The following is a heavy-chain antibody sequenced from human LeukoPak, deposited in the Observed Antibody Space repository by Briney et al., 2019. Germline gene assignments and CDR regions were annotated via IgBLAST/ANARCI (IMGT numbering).Heavy chain of an antibody. CDR2: ILHTGPT. CDR1: GVSITDNW. Sequence: SETLSLTCAVSGVSITDNWWSWVRQPPGKGLEWIGEILHTGPTNFNPSLKSRVTISMDKSKNQFSLKLSSVTAADTAVYYCASRGTVTTYVSDYWGQGTLVTVSS. D-gene: IGHD4-17*01. CDR3: ASRGTVTTYVSDY. V-gene: IGHV4-4*02. J-gene: IGHJ4*02.